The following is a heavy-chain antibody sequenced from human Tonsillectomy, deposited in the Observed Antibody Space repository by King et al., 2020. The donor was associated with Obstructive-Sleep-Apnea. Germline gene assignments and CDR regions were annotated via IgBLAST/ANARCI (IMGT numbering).Heavy chain of an antibody. D-gene: IGHD6-13*01. CDR3: AKDATGYSSSWPNWFDP. Sequence: VQLVESGGGLVQPGRSLRLSCAASGFTFDDYAMHWVRQAPGQGLAWGSGISWNSGSRGYADSLKGRFSISRDNAKNSLYLQMHSLRAEDTALYYCAKDATGYSSSWPNWFDPWGQGTLVTVSS. J-gene: IGHJ5*02. V-gene: IGHV3-9*01. CDR2: ISWNSGSR. CDR1: GFTFDDYA.